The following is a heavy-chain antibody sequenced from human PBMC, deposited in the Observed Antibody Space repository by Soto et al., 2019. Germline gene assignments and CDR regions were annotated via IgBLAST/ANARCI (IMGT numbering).Heavy chain of an antibody. CDR2: IYPGDSDT. D-gene: IGHD2-2*01. J-gene: IGHJ4*01. CDR1: GYTFTAYW. CDR3: ARHLVEMSTIIDY. V-gene: IGHV5-51*01. Sequence: GESLKISCKGSGYTFTAYWIGWVRQMPGKGLEWMGIIYPGDSDTRYSPSFQGQVTISADRSMNTAYLQWSSLKASDTAMYYCARHLVEMSTIIDYWGQGTLVTVSS.